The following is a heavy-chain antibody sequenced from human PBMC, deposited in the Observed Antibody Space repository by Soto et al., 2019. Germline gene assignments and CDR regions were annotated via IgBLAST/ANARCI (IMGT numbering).Heavy chain of an antibody. J-gene: IGHJ6*02. Sequence: GGSLRLSCEASGFSFSTFSMNWVRQAPGKGLEYVSVISSSSGYIYYADSVKGRFTVSRDNARNTLFLQMSGLREEDTAVYYWARPHRGDYYYYGLGVWGQGTTVTVSS. CDR1: GFSFSTFS. D-gene: IGHD4-17*01. CDR2: ISSSSGYI. V-gene: IGHV3-21*01. CDR3: ARPHRGDYYYYGLGV.